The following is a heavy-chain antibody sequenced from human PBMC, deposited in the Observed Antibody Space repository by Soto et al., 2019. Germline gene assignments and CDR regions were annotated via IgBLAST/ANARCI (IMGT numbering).Heavy chain of an antibody. CDR1: GCTFSSYV. Sequence: QVQLVQSGAEVKKPGSSVKVSCKASGCTFSSYVISWVRQAPGQGLEWMGGIIPMYGTENYAQKFQDRVTITADTAASTAYMEVSSLRSEDTAVYYCARDLGGCSGGSGRDNWFYPWGQGTLVTVSS. V-gene: IGHV1-69*06. D-gene: IGHD2-15*01. CDR3: ARDLGGCSGGSGRDNWFYP. CDR2: IIPMYGTE. J-gene: IGHJ5*02.